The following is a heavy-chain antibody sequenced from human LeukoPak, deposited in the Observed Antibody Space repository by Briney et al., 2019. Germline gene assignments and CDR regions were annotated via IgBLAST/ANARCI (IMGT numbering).Heavy chain of an antibody. V-gene: IGHV1-18*01. CDR3: ARGDSSSWYAYYYYYYYMDV. D-gene: IGHD6-13*01. CDR2: ISAYNGNT. Sequence: GASVKVSCKASGYTFTSYGISWVRQAPGQGLEWMGWISAYNGNTNYAQKLQGRVTMTTDTSTSTAYMELSSLRSEDTAVYYCARGDSSSWYAYYYYYYYMDVWGKGTTVTISS. CDR1: GYTFTSYG. J-gene: IGHJ6*03.